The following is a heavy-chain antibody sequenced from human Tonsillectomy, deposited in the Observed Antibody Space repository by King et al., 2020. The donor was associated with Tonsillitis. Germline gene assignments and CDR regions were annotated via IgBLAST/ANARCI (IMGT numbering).Heavy chain of an antibody. V-gene: IGHV4-38-2*01. Sequence: VQLQESGPGLVKPSETLSLTCAVSGYSISSGYYWGWIRQPPGKGLEWIGSIYHSGSTYYNPSLKSRVTISVDTSKNPFSLKLSSVTAADTAVYYCERVVVVVPAAIAVGWFDPWGQGTLVTVSS. J-gene: IGHJ5*02. CDR1: GYSISSGYY. CDR2: IYHSGST. D-gene: IGHD2-2*02. CDR3: ERVVVVVPAAIAVGWFDP.